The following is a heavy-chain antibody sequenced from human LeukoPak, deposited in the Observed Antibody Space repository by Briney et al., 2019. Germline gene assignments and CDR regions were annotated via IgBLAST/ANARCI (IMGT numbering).Heavy chain of an antibody. D-gene: IGHD2-2*01. CDR3: ARDRRTAAIVYYYYGMDV. J-gene: IGHJ6*02. CDR1: GGSFSGYY. CDR2: INHSGST. V-gene: IGHV4-34*01. Sequence: PSETLSLTCAVYGGSFSGYYWSWIRQPPGKGLEWIGEINHSGSTNYNPSLKSRVTISVDTSKNQFSLKLSSVTAADTAVYYCARDRRTAAIVYYYYGMDVWGQGTTVTVSS.